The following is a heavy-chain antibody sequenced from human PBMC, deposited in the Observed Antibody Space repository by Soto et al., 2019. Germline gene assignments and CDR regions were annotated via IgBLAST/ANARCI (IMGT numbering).Heavy chain of an antibody. CDR1: GDSISSGRYF. V-gene: IGHV4-31*03. D-gene: IGHD3-22*01. CDR2: IYYIGST. CDR3: ARDSSGYSVFEH. J-gene: IGHJ4*02. Sequence: QVQLQESGPGLVKPSQTLSLTCTVSGDSISSGRYFWNWIRQHPGKGLEWIGYIYYIGSTYYNPSLKSRVTMSVDTAKNQFSLKLSSVTASDTAVYYCARDSSGYSVFEHWGQGTLVTVSS.